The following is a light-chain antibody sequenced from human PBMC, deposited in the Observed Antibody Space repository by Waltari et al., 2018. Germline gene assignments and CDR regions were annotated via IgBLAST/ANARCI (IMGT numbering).Light chain of an antibody. J-gene: IGLJ3*02. CDR2: RNV. CDR1: SSNLGNNV. CDR3: ASWDDSLNGHWV. V-gene: IGLV1-44*01. Sequence: QSVLTQPPSASGTPGQRVTISCSGTSSNLGNNVVNWYQQVPGTAPKHLNYRNVLRPSGVPDRFSASKSGTSASLAISGLQSEDEAEYYCASWDDSLNGHWVFGGGTKVTVL.